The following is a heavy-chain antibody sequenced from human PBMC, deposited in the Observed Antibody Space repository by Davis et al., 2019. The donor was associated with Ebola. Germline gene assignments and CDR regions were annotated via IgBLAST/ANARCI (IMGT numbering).Heavy chain of an antibody. J-gene: IGHJ4*02. CDR1: GFTFSSYS. V-gene: IGHV3-48*01. CDR2: ISSSSSTI. CDR3: ARDLSRGIVVVPAAMYY. D-gene: IGHD2-2*01. Sequence: GESLKISCAASGFTFSSYSMNWVRQAPGKGLEWVSYISSSSSTIYYADSVKGRFTISRDNAKNSLYLQMNSLRAEDTAVYYCARDLSRGIVVVPAAMYYWGQGTLVTVSS.